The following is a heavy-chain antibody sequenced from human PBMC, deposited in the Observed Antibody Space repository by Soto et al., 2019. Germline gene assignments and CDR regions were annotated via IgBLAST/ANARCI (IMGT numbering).Heavy chain of an antibody. CDR1: GFTVSTNC. V-gene: IGHV3-66*01. CDR3: ATTGTGLTLYYYYHGMDV. D-gene: IGHD2-15*01. J-gene: IGHJ6*02. Sequence: EVQWEESGGGLVQPGGSLRLSCAASGFTVSTNCMTWVRQAPGKGLEWVSVMFYGGSTYYAASVKGRFTISRDDSKNTLYLQMNSLRAEDTAVYYCATTGTGLTLYYYYHGMDVWGQGSTVTVSS. CDR2: MFYGGST.